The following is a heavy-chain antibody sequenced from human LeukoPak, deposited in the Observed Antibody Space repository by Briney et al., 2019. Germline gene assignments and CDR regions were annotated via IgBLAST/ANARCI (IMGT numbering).Heavy chain of an antibody. CDR1: GGSISSYY. Sequence: PSETLSLTCTVSGGSISSYYWSWIRQPPGKGLEWIGYIYYSGSTNYNPSLKSRVTISVDTSKNQFSLKLSSVTAADTAVYYCARLGCSGGSCYSLIFNRFDPWGQGTLVTVSS. D-gene: IGHD2-15*01. J-gene: IGHJ5*02. V-gene: IGHV4-59*08. CDR3: ARLGCSGGSCYSLIFNRFDP. CDR2: IYYSGST.